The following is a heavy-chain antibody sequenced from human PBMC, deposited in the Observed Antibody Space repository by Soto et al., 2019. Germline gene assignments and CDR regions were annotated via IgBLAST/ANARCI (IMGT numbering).Heavy chain of an antibody. CDR3: RVNRYPYGSGSYPDY. CDR2: IHYSGST. J-gene: IGHJ4*02. D-gene: IGHD3-10*01. Sequence: ETLSLTCSVSGGSISSSSYYWGWIRESPGKGLEWIGNIHYSGSTYYNPSLKSRVTISVDTSKHQFSLKLISVTAADTAVYYCRVNRYPYGSGSYPDYWGKGTLVTV. CDR1: GGSISSSSYY. V-gene: IGHV4-39*01.